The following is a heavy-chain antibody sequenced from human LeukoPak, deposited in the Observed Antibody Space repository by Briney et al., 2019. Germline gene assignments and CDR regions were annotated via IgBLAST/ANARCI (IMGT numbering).Heavy chain of an antibody. CDR1: GDTISSGDYY. CDR2: ISSSGST. Sequence: SETLSLTCTVSGDTISSGDYYWSWIRQPAGKGLEWIGRISSSGSTNYNPSLKSRVTISVDTSKNQFSLKLSSVTAADTAVYFCARGPYSYDSSGAFDIWGQGTMVTVSS. D-gene: IGHD3-22*01. V-gene: IGHV4-61*02. J-gene: IGHJ3*02. CDR3: ARGPYSYDSSGAFDI.